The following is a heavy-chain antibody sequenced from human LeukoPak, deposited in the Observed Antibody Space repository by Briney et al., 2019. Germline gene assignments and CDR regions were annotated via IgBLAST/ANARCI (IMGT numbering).Heavy chain of an antibody. CDR3: ARATGSGSPPDYYYYYGMDV. CDR1: GFTFSSYA. CDR2: ISCSGGST. D-gene: IGHD3-10*01. V-gene: IGHV3-23*01. J-gene: IGHJ6*02. Sequence: GGSVRLSCAASGFTFSSYAMSWVRQAPGKGLEWVSAISCSGGSTYYADSVKGRFTISRDNSKNTLYLQMNSLRAEDTAVYYCARATGSGSPPDYYYYYGMDVWGQGTTVTVSS.